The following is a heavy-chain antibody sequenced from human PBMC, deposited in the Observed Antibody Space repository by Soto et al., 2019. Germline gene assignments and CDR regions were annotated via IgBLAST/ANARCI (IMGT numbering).Heavy chain of an antibody. CDR2: IIPIFGTA. V-gene: IGHV1-69*01. J-gene: IGHJ6*02. CDR1: GGTFSSYA. D-gene: IGHD2-15*01. CDR3: ARYRSTRVVVVAATPGVYYYYGMDV. Sequence: QVQLVQSGAEVKKPGSSVKVSCKASGGTFSSYAISWVRQAPGQGLEWMGGIIPIFGTANYAQKVQGRVTITADESTSTADMELSSLGSEDTAVYYCARYRSTRVVVVAATPGVYYYYGMDVWGQGPTVTVSS.